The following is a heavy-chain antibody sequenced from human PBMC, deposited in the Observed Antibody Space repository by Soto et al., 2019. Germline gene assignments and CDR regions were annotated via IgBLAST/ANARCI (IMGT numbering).Heavy chain of an antibody. CDR2: ISSSSSYI. CDR3: ASEIRGTTVTTNFDY. CDR1: GFTFSSYS. J-gene: IGHJ4*02. D-gene: IGHD4-17*01. V-gene: IGHV3-21*04. Sequence: GGSLRLSFAASGFTFSSYSINWVREGPGKGLEWVSSISSSSSYIYYADSVKGRFTISRDNAKNSLYLQMNILRAEDTAIYFCASEIRGTTVTTNFDYWGQGTLVTVSS.